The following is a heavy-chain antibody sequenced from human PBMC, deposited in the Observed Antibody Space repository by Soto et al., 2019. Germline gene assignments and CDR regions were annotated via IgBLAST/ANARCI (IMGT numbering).Heavy chain of an antibody. CDR2: ISAYNGNT. CDR3: ARDPGFRSDY. Sequence: QVQLVQSGAEVKKPGASVKVSCKASGYTFTSYGISWVRQAPGQGLEWMGWISAYNGNTNYAQKLXGXTXIXXDTSTSTAYMELRSLRSYDTAVYYCARDPGFRSDYWGQGTLVTVSS. V-gene: IGHV1-18*01. CDR1: GYTFTSYG. J-gene: IGHJ4*02. D-gene: IGHD3-9*01.